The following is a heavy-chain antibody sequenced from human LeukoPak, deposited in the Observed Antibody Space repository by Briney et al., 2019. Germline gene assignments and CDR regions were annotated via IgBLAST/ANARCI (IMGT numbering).Heavy chain of an antibody. D-gene: IGHD1-14*01. J-gene: IGHJ4*02. V-gene: IGHV4-34*01. Sequence: PSETLSLTCAVYGGSFSGYYWSWIRQPPGKGLEWIGEINHSGSTNYNPSLKSRVTISVDTSKNQFSLKLSSVTAADTAVYYCARGPRNRLFDYWGQGTLVTVSS. CDR3: ARGPRNRLFDY. CDR1: GGSFSGYY. CDR2: INHSGST.